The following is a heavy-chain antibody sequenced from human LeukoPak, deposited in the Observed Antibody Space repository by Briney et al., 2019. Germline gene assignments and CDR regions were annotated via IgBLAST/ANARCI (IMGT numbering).Heavy chain of an antibody. CDR3: AKKGRYYDSSGYYFLDY. D-gene: IGHD3-22*01. CDR2: ISGSGGST. CDR1: GFTFSSYA. V-gene: IGHV3-23*01. J-gene: IGHJ4*02. Sequence: GGSLRLSCAASGFTFSSYAMSWVRQAPGKGLEWVSTISGSGGSTYYVDSVKGRFTISRDNSKNTLYLQMNSLRAEDTAVYYCAKKGRYYDSSGYYFLDYWGQGTLVTVSS.